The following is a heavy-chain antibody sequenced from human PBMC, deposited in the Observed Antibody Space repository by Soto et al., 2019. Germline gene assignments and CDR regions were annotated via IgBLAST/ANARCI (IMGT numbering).Heavy chain of an antibody. D-gene: IGHD4-17*01. CDR3: ARYHFGDYAFDS. J-gene: IGHJ4*02. CDR1: GFIFSGNW. CDR2: IKQDGSEK. V-gene: IGHV3-7*04. Sequence: PGGSRRLSCAASGFIFSGNWMSWVRQAPGKGLEWVANIKQDGSEKRYVDSVEGRFTISRDNSKNSLYLQMNSLVVEDTATYYCARYHFGDYAFDSWGQGT.